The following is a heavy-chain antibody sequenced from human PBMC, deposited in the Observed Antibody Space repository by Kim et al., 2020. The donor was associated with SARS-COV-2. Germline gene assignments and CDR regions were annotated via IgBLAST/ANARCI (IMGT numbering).Heavy chain of an antibody. CDR1: GFTFTGYV. V-gene: IGHV3-23*01. CDR3: TKGYCKS. Sequence: GGSLRLSCAASGFTFTGYVMSWARQAPGKGLEWVSTISGSGGSKYYADSVKGRFTISRDDSKSTLFLQMNILRAEDTAIYYCTKGYCKSWGQGTLVTVSS. CDR2: ISGSGGSK. D-gene: IGHD2-15*01. J-gene: IGHJ5*02.